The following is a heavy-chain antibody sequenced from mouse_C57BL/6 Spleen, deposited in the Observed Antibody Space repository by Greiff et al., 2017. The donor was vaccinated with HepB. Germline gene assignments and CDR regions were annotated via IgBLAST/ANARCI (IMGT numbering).Heavy chain of an antibody. CDR3: AGSSYGSSYGYFDY. CDR1: GYTFTSYW. J-gene: IGHJ2*01. D-gene: IGHD1-1*01. CDR2: IDPSDSYT. Sequence: QVQLQQPGAELVMPGASVKLSCKASGYTFTSYWMHWVKQRPGQGLEWIGEIDPSDSYTNYNQKFKGKSTLTVDKSSSTAYMQLSSLTSEDSAVYYCAGSSYGSSYGYFDYWGQGTTLTVSS. V-gene: IGHV1-69*01.